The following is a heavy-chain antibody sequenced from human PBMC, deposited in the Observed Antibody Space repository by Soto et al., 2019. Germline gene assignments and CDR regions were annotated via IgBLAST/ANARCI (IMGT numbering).Heavy chain of an antibody. D-gene: IGHD2-8*01. CDR2: INAGNGNT. CDR3: ARGGDVLMVYAIGGFYYMDV. CDR1: GYTFTSYA. V-gene: IGHV1-3*01. Sequence: ASVKVSCKASGYTFTSYAMHWVRQAPGQSLEWMGWINAGNGNTKYSQKFQGRVTITRDTSASTAYMELSSLRSEDTAVYYCARGGDVLMVYAIGGFYYMDVWGKGTTVTVSS. J-gene: IGHJ6*03.